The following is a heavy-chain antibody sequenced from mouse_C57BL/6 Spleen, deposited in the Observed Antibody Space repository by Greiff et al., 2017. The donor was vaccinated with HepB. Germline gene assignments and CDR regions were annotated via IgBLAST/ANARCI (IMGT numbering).Heavy chain of an antibody. Sequence: VQLQQSGAELVRPGTSVKMSCKASGYTFTNYWIGWAKQRPGHGLEWIGDIYPGGGYTNYNEKFKGKATLTADKSSSTAYMQFSSLTSEDSAIYYCARSGASQLSTTNYFDDWGQGTARTV. D-gene: IGHD6-1*01. CDR3: ARSGASQLSTTNYFDD. CDR2: IYPGGGYT. CDR1: GYTFTNYW. V-gene: IGHV1-63*01. J-gene: IGHJ2*01.